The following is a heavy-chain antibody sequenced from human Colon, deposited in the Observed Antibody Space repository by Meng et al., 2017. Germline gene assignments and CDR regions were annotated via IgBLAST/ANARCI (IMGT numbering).Heavy chain of an antibody. V-gene: IGHV4-30-4*01. D-gene: IGHD3-10*01. CDR2: LSYSGNT. CDR1: RGFLNSDDYY. Sequence: QVQLQELGPGLVKPSQTASRTCTVPRGFLNSDDYYWSWIRQSPGGGLEWIGLLSYSGNTFYNPSLRSRVAISADTSKSQFSLYLWSVTAADTAVYYCAREWRHYYGAGSFDYWGQGALVTVSS. CDR3: AREWRHYYGAGSFDY. J-gene: IGHJ4*02.